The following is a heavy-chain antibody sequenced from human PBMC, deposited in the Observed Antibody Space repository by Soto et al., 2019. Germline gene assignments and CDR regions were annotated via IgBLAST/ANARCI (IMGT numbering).Heavy chain of an antibody. CDR1: GFTFSNYA. CDR3: AKVLLDGGGGYRFVFDY. D-gene: IGHD6-19*01. V-gene: IGHV3-23*01. Sequence: EVQLLESGGGLVQPGGSLRLSCAASGFTFSNYAMSWVRQAPGKGLEWVSTIEGSGGSTYYADSVKGRFTISRDNSKNTLFLQMNSLRAGDTALDYCAKVLLDGGGGYRFVFDYWGQGTLVTVSS. J-gene: IGHJ4*02. CDR2: IEGSGGST.